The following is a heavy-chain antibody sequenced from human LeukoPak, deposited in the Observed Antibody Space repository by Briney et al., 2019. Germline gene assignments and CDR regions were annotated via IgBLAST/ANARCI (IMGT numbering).Heavy chain of an antibody. V-gene: IGHV3-7*01. CDR1: GFTFSSYW. D-gene: IGHD2-8*01. CDR2: IKQDGSEK. Sequence: GGSLRLSCAASGFTFSSYWMSWVRQAPGKWLEWVANIKQDGSEKYYVDSVKGRFTISRDNAKNSLYLQMNSLRAEDTAVYYCARDCTNGVCPNDHWGQGTLVTVSS. J-gene: IGHJ4*02. CDR3: ARDCTNGVCPNDH.